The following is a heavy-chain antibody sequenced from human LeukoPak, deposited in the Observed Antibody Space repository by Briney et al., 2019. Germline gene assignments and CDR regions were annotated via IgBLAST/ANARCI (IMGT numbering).Heavy chain of an antibody. CDR2: IIPIFGTA. CDR1: GGTLSSYA. CDR3: ATGMEGATQPFDY. J-gene: IGHJ4*02. D-gene: IGHD1-26*01. Sequence: ASVKVSCKASGGTLSSYAISWVRQAPGQGLEWMGGIIPIFGTANYAQKFQGRVTITADESTSTAYMELSSLRSEDTAVYYCATGMEGATQPFDYWGQGTLVTVSS. V-gene: IGHV1-69*01.